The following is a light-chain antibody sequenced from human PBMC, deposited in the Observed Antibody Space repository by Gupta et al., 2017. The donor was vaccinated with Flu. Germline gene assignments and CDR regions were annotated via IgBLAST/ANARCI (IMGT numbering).Light chain of an antibody. CDR3: QSYDTSRAALYV. CDR2: VKN. Sequence: TISCTWSRSNIGAGNDVHCYQQLPGTDPNLLLYVKNNRHSGGPDRVSGSKSGASAAIAITGLQAEEEADYYCQSYDTSRAALYVFGTGTTVTVL. J-gene: IGLJ1*01. V-gene: IGLV1-40*03. CDR1: RSNIGAGND.